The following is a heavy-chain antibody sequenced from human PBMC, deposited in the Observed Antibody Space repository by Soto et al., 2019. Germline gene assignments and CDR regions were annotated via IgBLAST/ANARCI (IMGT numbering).Heavy chain of an antibody. CDR3: ARTRMVAATYDAFDI. CDR2: IKQDGSEK. CDR1: GFTFRSYW. J-gene: IGHJ3*02. D-gene: IGHD2-15*01. V-gene: IGHV3-7*03. Sequence: GGSLRLSCAASGFTFRSYWMSWVRQAPGKGLEWVANIKQDGSEKYYVDSVKGRFTISRDNAKSSLYLQMNSLRGEDTAVYYCARTRMVAATYDAFDIWGQGTMVTVSS.